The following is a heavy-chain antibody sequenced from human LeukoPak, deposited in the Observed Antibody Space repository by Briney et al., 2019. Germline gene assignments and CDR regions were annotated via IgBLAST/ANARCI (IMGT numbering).Heavy chain of an antibody. CDR1: GFTVSSNY. CDR3: ARTIVGNGHDAFDI. V-gene: IGHV3-53*01. Sequence: GGSLRLSCAASGFTVSSNYMSWVRQAPEKGLEWVSIIYSDGSTYYANSVKGRFTTSRDNSKNMLSLQMNSLRAEDTAVYYCARTIVGNGHDAFDIWGQGTMVTVSS. D-gene: IGHD1-26*01. CDR2: IYSDGST. J-gene: IGHJ3*02.